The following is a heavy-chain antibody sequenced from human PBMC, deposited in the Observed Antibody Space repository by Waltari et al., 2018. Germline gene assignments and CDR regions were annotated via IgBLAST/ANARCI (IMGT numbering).Heavy chain of an antibody. CDR1: GFTFSAYR. J-gene: IGHJ4*02. CDR2: INADGRAT. CDR3: AIQISGVVF. V-gene: IGHV3-74*01. Sequence: EVQLVESGGGLVQPGGSLRLSCAASGFTFSAYRMHLVRQAPGKGLVWVSLINADGRATLYADSVKGRFTMSRDNAKDTLYLQMNSLRGEDTAVYYCAIQISGVVFWGQGTLVTVSS. D-gene: IGHD3-3*01.